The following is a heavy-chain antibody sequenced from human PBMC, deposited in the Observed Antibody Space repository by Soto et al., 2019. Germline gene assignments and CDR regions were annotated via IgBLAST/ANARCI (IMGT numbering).Heavy chain of an antibody. J-gene: IGHJ3*02. V-gene: IGHV4-30-4*02. CDR2: IYYSGST. Sequence: PSETLSLTCTVSGGSISSGDYYWSWIRQPPGKGLEWIGYIYYSGSTYYNPSLKSRVTISVDTSKNQFSLNLRSVTAADTAIYYCARATPGYPGRAFQIWGQGKMVTVSS. CDR1: GGSISSGDYY. D-gene: IGHD2-15*01. CDR3: ARATPGYPGRAFQI.